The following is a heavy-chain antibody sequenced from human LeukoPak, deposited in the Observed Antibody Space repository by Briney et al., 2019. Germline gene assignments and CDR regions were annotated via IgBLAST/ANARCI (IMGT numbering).Heavy chain of an antibody. J-gene: IGHJ4*02. CDR3: TRRYCTATNCYSFDY. V-gene: IGHV3-21*01. Sequence: PGGSLRLSCAASGFTFSTYSMNWVRQAPGKGLEWVSSISSTSGYISYTDSVKGRFTISGDNAKNSLYLQMNSLRAEDTAVYYCTRRYCTATNCYSFDYWGQGTLVTVSS. CDR1: GFTFSTYS. D-gene: IGHD2-15*01. CDR2: ISSTSGYI.